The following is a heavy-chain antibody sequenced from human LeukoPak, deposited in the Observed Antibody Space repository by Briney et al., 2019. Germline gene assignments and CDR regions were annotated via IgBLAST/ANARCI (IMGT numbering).Heavy chain of an antibody. CDR3: ARDRYLSGYDTYYYGMDV. CDR1: GGSISSYY. CDR2: IYTSGST. V-gene: IGHV4-4*07. Sequence: SETLSLTCTVSGGSISSYYWSWIRQPAGKGLEWIGRIYTSGSTNYNPSLKSRVTMSVDTSKNQFSLKLSSVTDADTAVYYCARDRYLSGYDTYYYGMDVWGQGTTVTVSS. D-gene: IGHD5-12*01. J-gene: IGHJ6*02.